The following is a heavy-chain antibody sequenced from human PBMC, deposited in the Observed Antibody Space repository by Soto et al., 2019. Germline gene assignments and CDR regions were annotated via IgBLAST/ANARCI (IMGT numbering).Heavy chain of an antibody. D-gene: IGHD3-22*01. Sequence: ASVKVSCKASGDTFTNYAIHWVRQAPGQRLEWMGWINTGNGNTKYSQKFQGSIIFTSDTSASTVYMEVSSLRSEDTAVYYCARDPPIIIVAGSGWFAPSGQGTLVTVSS. CDR1: GDTFTNYA. CDR3: ARDPPIIIVAGSGWFAP. V-gene: IGHV1-3*04. J-gene: IGHJ5*02. CDR2: INTGNGNT.